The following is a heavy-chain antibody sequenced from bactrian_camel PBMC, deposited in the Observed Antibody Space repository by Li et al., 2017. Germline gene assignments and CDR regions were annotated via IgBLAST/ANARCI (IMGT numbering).Heavy chain of an antibody. D-gene: IGHD2*01. CDR2: IYPGTDTS. V-gene: IGHV3S19*01. J-gene: IGHJ4*01. CDR1: YSAGFYC. CDR3: AAGGGNGAFCYTGERSMDY. Sequence: VQLVESGGGSVQAGGSLRLSCDGYSAGFYCMGWFRQAPGRERELVATIYPGTDTSEYSDAVKGRFTVSQDNAKNTLYLQMNSLKPEDTAMYYCAAGGGNGAFCYTGERSMDYWGQGTQVTVS.